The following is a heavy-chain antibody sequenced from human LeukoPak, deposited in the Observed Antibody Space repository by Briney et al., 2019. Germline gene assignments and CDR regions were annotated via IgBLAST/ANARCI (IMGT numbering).Heavy chain of an antibody. CDR2: IYYSGNT. Sequence: SETLSLTCTVSGGSISSSSYYWGWIRHPPGKGLEWVGTIYYSGNTYYNPSLTSRVTISVDTSKNQFSLKLSSVTAADTAVYYCAMTLGYCSGGSCYWAAFDVWGQGTMVTVSS. J-gene: IGHJ3*01. CDR1: GGSISSSSYY. CDR3: AMTLGYCSGGSCYWAAFDV. V-gene: IGHV4-39*01. D-gene: IGHD2-15*01.